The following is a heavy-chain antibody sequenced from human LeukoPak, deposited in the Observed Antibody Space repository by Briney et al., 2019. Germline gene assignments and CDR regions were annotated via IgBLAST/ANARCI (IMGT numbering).Heavy chain of an antibody. CDR3: ARGYSGSYYDY. CDR2: IYASGAT. V-gene: IGHV4-4*07. D-gene: IGHD1-26*01. CDR1: GGSIGDYY. J-gene: IGHJ4*02. Sequence: SETLSLTRTVSGGSIGDYYWSWIRQPAGKGLEWIGRIYASGATTYNPSLKSRVTMSLDTSKNQFSLKLTSVTAADTAVFYCARGYSGSYYDYWGQGTLVTVSS.